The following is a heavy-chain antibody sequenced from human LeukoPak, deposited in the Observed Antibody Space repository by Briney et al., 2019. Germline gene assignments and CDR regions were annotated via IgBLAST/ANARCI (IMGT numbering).Heavy chain of an antibody. J-gene: IGHJ6*02. CDR1: GGSITSDNW. CDR3: ARDRDGMGV. CDR2: IYHSGST. V-gene: IGHV4-4*02. Sequence: SETLSLTCAVSGGSITSDNWWTWVRQPPGKGLEWIGAIYHSGSTDYNPSLKSRVTISVDKSKNQFSLKLSSVTAADAAVYFCARDRDGMGVWGQGTTVIVSS.